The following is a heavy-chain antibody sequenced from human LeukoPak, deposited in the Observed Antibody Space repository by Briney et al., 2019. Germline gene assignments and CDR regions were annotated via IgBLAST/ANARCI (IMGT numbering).Heavy chain of an antibody. J-gene: IGHJ4*02. CDR2: IIPIFGTA. CDR1: GGTFSSYA. Sequence: ASVKVSCKASGGTFSSYAFSWVRQAPGQGLEWMGGIIPIFGTANYAQKFQGRVTITTDESTSTAYMELSSLRSEDTAVYYCATSVAAAILHFDYWGQGTLVTVSS. CDR3: ATSVAAAILHFDY. V-gene: IGHV1-69*05. D-gene: IGHD2-2*02.